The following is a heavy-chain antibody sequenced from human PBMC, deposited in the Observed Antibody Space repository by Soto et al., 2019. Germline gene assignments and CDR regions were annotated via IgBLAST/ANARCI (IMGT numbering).Heavy chain of an antibody. V-gene: IGHV1-8*01. CDR3: ASEAIWEAAAGTRCYYYGMDV. J-gene: IGHJ6*02. CDR2: MNPNSGNT. Sequence: ASVKVSCKASGYTFTSYDINWVRQATGQGLEWMGWMNPNSGNTGYAQKFQGRVTMTRNTTIRTAYMELSSLRSEDTAVYYCASEAIWEAAAGTRCYYYGMDVWGQGTTVTVSS. CDR1: GYTFTSYD. D-gene: IGHD6-13*01.